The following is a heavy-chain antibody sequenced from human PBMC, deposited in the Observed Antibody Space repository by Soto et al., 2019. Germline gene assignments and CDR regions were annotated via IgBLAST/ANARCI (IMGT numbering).Heavy chain of an antibody. V-gene: IGHV4-59*01. CDR3: AREPGRGADYGANYYFDY. Sequence: SETLSLTCTVSGGSISSYYWSWIRQPPGKGLEWIGYIYYSGSTNYNPSLKSRVTISVDTSKNQFSLKLSSVTAADTAVYYCAREPGRGADYGANYYFDYWGQGTLVTVSS. CDR2: IYYSGST. CDR1: GGSISSYY. J-gene: IGHJ4*02. D-gene: IGHD4-17*01.